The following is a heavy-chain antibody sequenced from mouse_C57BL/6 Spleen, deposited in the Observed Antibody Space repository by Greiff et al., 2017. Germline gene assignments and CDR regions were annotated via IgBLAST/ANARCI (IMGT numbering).Heavy chain of an antibody. CDR2: IDPSDSYT. CDR3: ARYCYYAMDY. Sequence: QVHVKQPGAELVMPGASVKLSCKASGYTFTSYWMHWVKQRPGQGLEWIGEIDPSDSYTNYNQKFKGKSTLTVDKSSSTAYMQLSSLTSEDSAVYYCARYCYYAMDYWGQGTSVTVSS. V-gene: IGHV1-69*01. J-gene: IGHJ4*01. CDR1: GYTFTSYW.